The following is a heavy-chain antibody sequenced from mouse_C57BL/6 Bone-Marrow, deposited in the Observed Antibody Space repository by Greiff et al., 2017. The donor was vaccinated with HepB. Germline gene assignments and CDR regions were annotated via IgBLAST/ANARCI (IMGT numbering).Heavy chain of an antibody. Sequence: EVKLVESGGGLVKPGGSLKLSCAASGFTFSDYGMHWVRQAPEKGLEWLAYISSGSSTIYYADTVKGRFTISRDNAKNTLFLQMTSLRSEDTAMYYCARDYYGSSYYAMDYWGQGTSVTVSS. D-gene: IGHD1-1*01. V-gene: IGHV5-17*01. CDR1: GFTFSDYG. J-gene: IGHJ4*01. CDR2: ISSGSSTI. CDR3: ARDYYGSSYYAMDY.